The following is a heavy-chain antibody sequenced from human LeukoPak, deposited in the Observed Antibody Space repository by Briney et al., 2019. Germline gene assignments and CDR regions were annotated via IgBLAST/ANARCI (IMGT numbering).Heavy chain of an antibody. J-gene: IGHJ4*02. CDR2: IYHSGST. CDR3: ARTEAYCGGDCYSPGPYDY. Sequence: KTSETLSLTCTVSGGSISSGGYYWSWIRQPPGKGLEWIGYIYHSGSTYYNPSLKSRVTISVDRSKNQFSLKLSSVTAADTAVYYCARTEAYCGGDCYSPGPYDYWGQGTLVTVSS. D-gene: IGHD2-21*02. CDR1: GGSISSGGYY. V-gene: IGHV4-30-2*01.